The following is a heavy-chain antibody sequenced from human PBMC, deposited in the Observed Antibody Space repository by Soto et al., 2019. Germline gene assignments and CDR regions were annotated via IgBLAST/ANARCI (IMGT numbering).Heavy chain of an antibody. Sequence: EAAVKVSCKASGGTFSSYAISWVRQAPGQGLEWMGGIIPIFGTANYAQKFQGRVTITADESTSTAYMELSSLRSEDTAVYYCARVGVGSSSANYYFDYWGQGTLVTVSS. CDR1: GGTFSSYA. D-gene: IGHD6-13*01. V-gene: IGHV1-69*13. J-gene: IGHJ4*02. CDR3: ARVGVGSSSANYYFDY. CDR2: IIPIFGTA.